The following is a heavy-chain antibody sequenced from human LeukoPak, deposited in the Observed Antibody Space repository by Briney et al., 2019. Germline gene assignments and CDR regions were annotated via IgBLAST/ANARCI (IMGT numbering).Heavy chain of an antibody. Sequence: PGGSLRLSCAASGFTFSDYYMSWIRQAPGKGLEWVSYISSSGSTIYYADSVKGRFTISRDNAKNSLYLQMNSLRAEDTAVYYCAKDPDIAAAAMGGPFDYWGQGTLVTVSS. CDR2: ISSSGSTI. CDR3: AKDPDIAAAAMGGPFDY. J-gene: IGHJ4*02. D-gene: IGHD6-13*01. CDR1: GFTFSDYY. V-gene: IGHV3-11*04.